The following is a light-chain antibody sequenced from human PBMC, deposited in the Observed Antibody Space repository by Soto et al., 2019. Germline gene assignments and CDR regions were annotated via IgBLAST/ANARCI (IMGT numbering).Light chain of an antibody. Sequence: DVVMTQAPLSVPVSPGGPASISLRAMQILLHSNGYNYLDWYLQKPGQSPQLLIYLGSNRASGVPDRFSGSGSGTDFTLKISSVEAEDVGVYYCMQPLQSWTFGQGTKVDIK. CDR2: LGS. CDR1: QILLHSNGYNY. CDR3: MQPLQSWT. J-gene: IGKJ1*01. V-gene: IGKV2-28*01.